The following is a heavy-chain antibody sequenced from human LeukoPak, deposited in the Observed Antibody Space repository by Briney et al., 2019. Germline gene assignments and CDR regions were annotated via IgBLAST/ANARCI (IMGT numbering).Heavy chain of an antibody. Sequence: GGSLRLSCAASGFTFSSYAMNWVRQAPGKGLEWVSSISSSSSYIYYADSVKGRFTISRDNAKNSLYLQMNSLRAEDTAVYYCASHAAGQWDVWGQGTTVTVSS. V-gene: IGHV3-21*01. J-gene: IGHJ6*02. CDR2: ISSSSSYI. D-gene: IGHD1-14*01. CDR3: ASHAAGQWDV. CDR1: GFTFSSYA.